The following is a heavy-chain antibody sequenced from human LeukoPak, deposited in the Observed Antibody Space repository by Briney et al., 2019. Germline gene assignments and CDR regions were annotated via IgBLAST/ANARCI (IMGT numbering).Heavy chain of an antibody. J-gene: IGHJ2*01. V-gene: IGHV3-23*01. Sequence: GGSLRLSCAASGFTFSSYAMRWVRQTPGKGGEWVSAISASGGSTNNAASVKGRFPTSTDHSKSILHLQMNSLRAEATAVYYRAKTSLYDFWSGYYKPYWYFALWGRGTLVTVSS. CDR3: AKTSLYDFWSGYYKPYWYFAL. CDR2: ISASGGST. D-gene: IGHD3-3*01. CDR1: GFTFSSYA.